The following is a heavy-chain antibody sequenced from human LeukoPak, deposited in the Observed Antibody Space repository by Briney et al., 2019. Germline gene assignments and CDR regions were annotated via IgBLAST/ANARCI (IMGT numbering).Heavy chain of an antibody. Sequence: NPGESLRLSCAASGFTFSSYSMNWVRQAPGKGLEWVSYISSSSSYIYYADSVKGRFTISRDNAKNSLYLQMNSLRAEDTAVYYCARRTLLDYDSSGYYYLDAFDIWGQGTMVTVSS. V-gene: IGHV3-21*05. D-gene: IGHD3-22*01. J-gene: IGHJ3*02. CDR3: ARRTLLDYDSSGYYYLDAFDI. CDR1: GFTFSSYS. CDR2: ISSSSSYI.